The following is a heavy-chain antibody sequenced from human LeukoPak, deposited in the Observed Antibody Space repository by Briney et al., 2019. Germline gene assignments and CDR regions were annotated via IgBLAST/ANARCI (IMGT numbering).Heavy chain of an antibody. CDR1: GFTFGNYE. D-gene: IGHD3-10*01. J-gene: IGHJ4*02. CDR2: ISSGGSTI. V-gene: IGHV3-48*03. CDR3: ARDFYYGSGRFDY. Sequence: GGSLRLSCAASGFTFGNYEMNWVRQAPGKGLEWVSYISSGGSTIYYADSVKGRFTISRDNAKNSLYLQMNSLRAEDTAIYYCARDFYYGSGRFDYWGQGTLVTVSS.